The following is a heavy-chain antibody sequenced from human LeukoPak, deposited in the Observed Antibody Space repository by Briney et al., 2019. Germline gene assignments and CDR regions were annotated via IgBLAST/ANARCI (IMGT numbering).Heavy chain of an antibody. CDR3: ARVRANDYGDNGWFDP. J-gene: IGHJ5*02. CDR2: INHSGST. D-gene: IGHD4-17*01. CDR1: GGSFSGYY. V-gene: IGHV4-34*01. Sequence: PSETLSLTCAVYGGSFSGYYWSWIRQPPGKGLEWIGEINHSGSTNYNPSLKSRVTISVDTSKNQFSLKLSSVTAADTAVYYCARVRANDYGDNGWFDPWGQGTLVTVSS.